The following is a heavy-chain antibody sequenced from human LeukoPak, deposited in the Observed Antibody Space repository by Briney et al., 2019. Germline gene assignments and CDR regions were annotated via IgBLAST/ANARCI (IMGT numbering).Heavy chain of an antibody. J-gene: IGHJ4*02. D-gene: IGHD2-2*01. CDR2: ISSSSSYI. Sequence: GGSLRLSCAASGFTFSSYSMNWVRQAPGKGLEWVSSISSSSSYIYYADSVKGRFTISRDNAKNSLYLQMNSLRAEDTAVYYCAKDPAPYCSSTSCYGNGENFFDYWGQGTLVTVSS. CDR3: AKDPAPYCSSTSCYGNGENFFDY. V-gene: IGHV3-21*01. CDR1: GFTFSSYS.